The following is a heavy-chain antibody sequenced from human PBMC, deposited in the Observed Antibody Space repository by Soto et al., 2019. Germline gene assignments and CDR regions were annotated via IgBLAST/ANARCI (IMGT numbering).Heavy chain of an antibody. CDR3: ARQVYGDYLGGNWFDP. J-gene: IGHJ5*02. Sequence: SETLSVTCSVLADSISDSRYYWGWIRQSPEKGLEWIGSISHDGHAYYNPPLKSRVTLFADTSRNQFSLKMKSVTVADTALYFCARQVYGDYLGGNWFDPWGQGATVTVSS. CDR2: ISHDGHA. V-gene: IGHV4-39*01. CDR1: ADSISDSRYY. D-gene: IGHD4-17*01.